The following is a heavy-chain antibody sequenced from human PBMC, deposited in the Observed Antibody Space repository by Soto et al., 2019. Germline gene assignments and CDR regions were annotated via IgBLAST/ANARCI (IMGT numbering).Heavy chain of an antibody. V-gene: IGHV3-30*18. D-gene: IGHD5-18*01. CDR1: GFTFSSYG. CDR3: AKGAEMATAPLFDY. CDR2: ISHDGSNK. Sequence: QVQLVESGGGVVQPGRSLRLSCAASGFTFSSYGMHWVRQAPGKGLEWVAVISHDGSNKNYADSVKGRFTISRDNSKNTLYLQMNSLRAEDTAVYYCAKGAEMATAPLFDYWGQGTLVTVSS. J-gene: IGHJ4*02.